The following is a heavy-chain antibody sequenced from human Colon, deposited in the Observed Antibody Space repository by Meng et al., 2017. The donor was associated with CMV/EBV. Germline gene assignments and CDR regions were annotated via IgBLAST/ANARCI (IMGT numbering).Heavy chain of an antibody. CDR1: GYTFSKSY. CDR3: ASQAATHTYFDF. Sequence: QVQLVQSGAGVGKPGASVGVSCKASGYTFSKSYIYWVRQAPGQGPEWMGIINPTGGSTTLAQKFQGRVTVTRDTSTNTVYMELSSLRSDDTAVYYCASQAATHTYFDFWGHGTLVTVSS. D-gene: IGHD6-13*01. V-gene: IGHV1-46*01. J-gene: IGHJ4*01. CDR2: INPTGGST.